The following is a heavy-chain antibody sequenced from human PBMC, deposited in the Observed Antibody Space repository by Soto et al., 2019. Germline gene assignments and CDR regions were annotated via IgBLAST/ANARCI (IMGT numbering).Heavy chain of an antibody. CDR1: GFTFSSYN. J-gene: IGHJ4*02. D-gene: IGHD2-2*01. CDR3: ARRTSYASSSSFDY. V-gene: IGHV3-48*02. CDR2: ISTSSSSI. Sequence: PVGSLRLSCAASGFTFSSYNMNWVRQAPGKGLEWVSYISTSSSSIYYADSVKGRFTISRDNARNSLYLQMNSLRDEDTAVYFCARRTSYASSSSFDYWGQGTLVTVSS.